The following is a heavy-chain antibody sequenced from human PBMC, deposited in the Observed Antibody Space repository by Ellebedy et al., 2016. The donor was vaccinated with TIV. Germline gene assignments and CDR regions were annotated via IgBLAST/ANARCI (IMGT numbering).Heavy chain of an antibody. CDR3: TRPTGDKYSSGWTAWYFDY. V-gene: IGHV3-30*04. CDR2: MSFDGSEK. CDR1: GFTLSSYA. D-gene: IGHD6-19*01. Sequence: PGGSLRLSCAASGFTLSSYAMHRVRQAPGKGLDWVAVMSFDGSEKYYADSVKGRFTISRDISKNTLYLQMNSLRAEDTAVYYCTRPTGDKYSSGWTAWYFDYWGQGTLVTVSS. J-gene: IGHJ4*02.